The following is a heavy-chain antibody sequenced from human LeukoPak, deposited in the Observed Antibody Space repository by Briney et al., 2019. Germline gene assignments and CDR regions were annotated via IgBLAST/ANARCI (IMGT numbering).Heavy chain of an antibody. CDR3: AGGVVVISEAFDI. J-gene: IGHJ3*02. CDR1: GGSISSSTYF. Sequence: SETLSLTCTVSGGSISSSTYFWGWIRQPPGKGLEWIGTIYYSGSTYYNPSLKSRVTISVDTSKNQFSLKLSSVTAADTAVYYCAGGVVVISEAFDIWGQGTMVTVSS. CDR2: IYYSGST. D-gene: IGHD3-22*01. V-gene: IGHV4-39*07.